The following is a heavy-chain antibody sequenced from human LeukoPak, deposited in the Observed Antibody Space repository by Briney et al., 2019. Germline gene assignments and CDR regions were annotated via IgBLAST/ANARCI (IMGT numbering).Heavy chain of an antibody. CDR2: ISRNTVNT. CDR1: GYTFTSYD. V-gene: IGHV1-18*01. CDR3: VRGGSSSGYDF. J-gene: IGHJ4*02. Sequence: ASVKVSCKASGYTFTSYDITWVRQAPGQGLEWMGWISRNTVNTNYAQKLQGRVTLTTDTSMSTAYMELRSLRSDDTAVYYCVRGGSSSGYDFWGQGTLVTVSS. D-gene: IGHD3-22*01.